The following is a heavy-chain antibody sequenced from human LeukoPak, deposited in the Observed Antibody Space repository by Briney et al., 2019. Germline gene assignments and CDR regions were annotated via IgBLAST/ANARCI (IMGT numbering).Heavy chain of an antibody. V-gene: IGHV4-59*01. CDR3: ARVTIFGVSPYYFDY. D-gene: IGHD3-3*01. Sequence: PSETLSLTCTVSGGSISSYYWNWIRQPPGKGLEWIGYIYYSGTTNYNPSLKSRVTISVDTSKNQFSLKLSSVTVADTAVYYCARVTIFGVSPYYFDYWGQGTLVTVSS. CDR2: IYYSGTT. J-gene: IGHJ4*02. CDR1: GGSISSYY.